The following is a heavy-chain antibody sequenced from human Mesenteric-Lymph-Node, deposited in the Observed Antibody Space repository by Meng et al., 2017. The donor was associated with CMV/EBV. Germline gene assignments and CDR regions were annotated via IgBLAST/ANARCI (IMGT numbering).Heavy chain of an antibody. CDR3: ARADTSGPHYDAFDI. Sequence: GGSLRLSCAASGFTFDSYSMSWVRQAPGKGLEWVSSISTSFSYIYYADSVKGRFTISSDNAKNSLYLQMNSLRAEDTAVYYCARADTSGPHYDAFDIWGQGTMVTVSS. CDR2: ISTSFSYI. CDR1: GFTFDSYS. V-gene: IGHV3-21*01. J-gene: IGHJ3*02. D-gene: IGHD6-19*01.